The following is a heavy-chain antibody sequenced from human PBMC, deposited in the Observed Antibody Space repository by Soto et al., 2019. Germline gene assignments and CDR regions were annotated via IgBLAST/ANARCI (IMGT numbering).Heavy chain of an antibody. Sequence: EVQLLESGGGLVQPGGSLRLSCAASGFTFSNSAMSWVRQAPGKGLEWVSAISGGGVSTYYADSAKGRFTISRDNSKNTLYLQMNSLRAEDTAVYYCAKDRDCGSTNCPPRWFDPWGQGTLVTVSS. CDR1: GFTFSNSA. CDR3: AKDRDCGSTNCPPRWFDP. V-gene: IGHV3-23*01. CDR2: ISGGGVST. J-gene: IGHJ5*02. D-gene: IGHD2-2*01.